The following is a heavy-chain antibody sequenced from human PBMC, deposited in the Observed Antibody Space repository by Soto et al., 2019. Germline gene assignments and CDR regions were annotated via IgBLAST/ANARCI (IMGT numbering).Heavy chain of an antibody. CDR1: GYTFVTYG. V-gene: IGHV1-18*01. Sequence: VQLLESGGGLVQPGASVKVSCKASGYTFVTYGISWVRQAPGQGLEWMGWISAYNGNTNYAQKLQGRVTMTTDTSTSTAYMELRSLRSDDTAIYYCARVGGALGDLDYWGQGTLVTVSS. CDR2: ISAYNGNT. CDR3: ARVGGALGDLDY. D-gene: IGHD3-16*01. J-gene: IGHJ4*02.